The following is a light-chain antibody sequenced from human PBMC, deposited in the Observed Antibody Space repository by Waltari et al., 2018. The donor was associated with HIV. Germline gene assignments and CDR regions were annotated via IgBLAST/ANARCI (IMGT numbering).Light chain of an antibody. CDR3: CSFAGSYTWL. CDR2: DRT. J-gene: IGLJ2*01. CDR1: SSAVGGYNY. V-gene: IGLV2-11*01. Sequence: QSALTQPRSVSGSPGQSVTISCTGTSSAVGGYNYVSWYQQLPGKAPKLMIYDRTERPSGVPDRFSGSKSGNTASLTIAGLQAEDEADYYCCSFAGSYTWLFGGGTKLTVL.